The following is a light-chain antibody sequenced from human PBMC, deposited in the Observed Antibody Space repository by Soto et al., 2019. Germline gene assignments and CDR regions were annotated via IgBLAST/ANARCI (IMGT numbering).Light chain of an antibody. CDR2: DAS. CDR1: QSVSSY. J-gene: IGKJ4*02. V-gene: IGKV3-11*01. Sequence: EIVLTQSPATLSLSPGERATLSCRARQSVSSYLAWYQQKPGQAPRLLIYDASNRATSIPARFSGSVSGTDFTRTIGSLEPEDFACYYCQQRSTFGGGTKVEIK. CDR3: QQRST.